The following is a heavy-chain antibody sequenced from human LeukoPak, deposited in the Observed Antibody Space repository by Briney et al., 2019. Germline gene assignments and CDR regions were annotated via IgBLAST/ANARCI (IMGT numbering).Heavy chain of an antibody. Sequence: ASVKVSCKASGYTFTGYYMHWVRQAPGQGLEWMGWINPNSGGTNYAQKFQGRVTMTRDTSISTAYMELSRLRSDDTAVYYCARAGYSSSWFHIGVGWGQGTLVTVSS. V-gene: IGHV1-2*02. CDR1: GYTFTGYY. J-gene: IGHJ4*02. CDR2: INPNSGGT. CDR3: ARAGYSSSWFHIGVG. D-gene: IGHD6-13*01.